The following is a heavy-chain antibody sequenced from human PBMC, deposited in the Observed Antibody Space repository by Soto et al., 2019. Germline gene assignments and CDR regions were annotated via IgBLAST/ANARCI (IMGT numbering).Heavy chain of an antibody. CDR2: ISQDGTDT. J-gene: IGHJ2*01. Sequence: PSGCLRLARASSGIAFSSRLMSWVRQAPGKGLEWVASISQDGTDTDYVDSVKGRFDISRDNPKNSLYLQMNSLRADETAVYYCARDPLSYGDYAQTYWYFDLWGRGTRVTVSS. D-gene: IGHD4-17*01. CDR1: GIAFSSRL. V-gene: IGHV3-7*01. CDR3: ARDPLSYGDYAQTYWYFDL.